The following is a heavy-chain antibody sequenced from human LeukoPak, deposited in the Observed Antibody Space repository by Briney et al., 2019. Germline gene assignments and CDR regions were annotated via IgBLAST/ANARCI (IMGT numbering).Heavy chain of an antibody. CDR2: ISYDGSNK. Sequence: GGSLRLSCAASGFTFSSYAMHWARHAPGKGLEWVADISYDGSNKYYADSVKGRFTISRDNSKNTLYLQMNSLRAEDTAVYYCARDRGDYDDSSGPLDYWGQGTLVTVSS. CDR3: ARDRGDYDDSSGPLDY. D-gene: IGHD3-22*01. V-gene: IGHV3-30-3*01. CDR1: GFTFSSYA. J-gene: IGHJ4*02.